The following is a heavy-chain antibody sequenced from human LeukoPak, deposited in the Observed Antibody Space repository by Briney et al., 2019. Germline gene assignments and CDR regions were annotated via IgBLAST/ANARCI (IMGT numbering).Heavy chain of an antibody. Sequence: SETLSLTCAVYGGSFSGYYWSWIRQPPGKGLEWIGEINHSGSTNYNPSLKSRVTISVDTSKNQFSLQLNSVTPEDTAVYYCARDLLGGDYYDSSGYYYFPPAGAFDIWGQGTMVTVSS. D-gene: IGHD3-22*01. V-gene: IGHV4-34*01. CDR2: INHSGST. CDR3: ARDLLGGDYYDSSGYYYFPPAGAFDI. J-gene: IGHJ3*02. CDR1: GGSFSGYY.